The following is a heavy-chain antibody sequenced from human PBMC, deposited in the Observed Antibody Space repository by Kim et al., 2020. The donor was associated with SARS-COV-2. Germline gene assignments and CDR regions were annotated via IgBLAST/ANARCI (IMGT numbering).Heavy chain of an antibody. J-gene: IGHJ4*02. Sequence: GGSLRLSCAGSGFTFRRNGMNWVRQAPGKGLEWVALISYDGSKKYYADSVKGRFTISRDNSENTAYLEMNSLRAEDTAVYYCAKGRYTGYGDLDYWGQGT. CDR1: GFTFRRNG. CDR3: AKGRYTGYGDLDY. CDR2: ISYDGSKK. D-gene: IGHD5-12*01. V-gene: IGHV3-30*18.